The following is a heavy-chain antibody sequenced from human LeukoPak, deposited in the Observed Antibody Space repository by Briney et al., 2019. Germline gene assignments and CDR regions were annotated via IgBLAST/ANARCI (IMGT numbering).Heavy chain of an antibody. CDR3: AGGLFYYVSSGYPGDY. J-gene: IGHJ4*02. D-gene: IGHD3-22*01. Sequence: SETLSLTCTVSGGSISSYYWSWIRQPPGKGLEWIGYIYYSGSTNYNPSLKSRVTISVDTSKNQFSLKLSSVTAADTAVYYCAGGLFYYVSSGYPGDYWGQGTLVTVSS. V-gene: IGHV4-59*01. CDR2: IYYSGST. CDR1: GGSISSYY.